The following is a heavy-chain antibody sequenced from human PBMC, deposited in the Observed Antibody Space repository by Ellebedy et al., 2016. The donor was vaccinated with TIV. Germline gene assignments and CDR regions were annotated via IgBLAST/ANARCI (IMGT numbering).Heavy chain of an antibody. CDR2: ISSSSSYT. CDR3: ARGGYGSGSPGY. Sequence: GESLKISXAASGFTFSDYYMSWIRQAPGKGLEWVSYISSSSSYTNYADSVKGRFTISRDNAKNSLYLQMNSLRAEDTAVYYCARGGYGSGSPGYWGQGTLVTVSS. D-gene: IGHD3-10*01. V-gene: IGHV3-11*05. J-gene: IGHJ4*02. CDR1: GFTFSDYY.